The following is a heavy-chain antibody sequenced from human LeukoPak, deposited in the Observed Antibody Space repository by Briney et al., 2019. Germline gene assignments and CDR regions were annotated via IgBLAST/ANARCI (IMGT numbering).Heavy chain of an antibody. CDR3: AKESEITMIVVVISEFDY. J-gene: IGHJ4*02. D-gene: IGHD3-22*01. Sequence: PGGSLRLSCAASGFTFSSYAMSWVRQAPGKGLEWVSAISGSGGSTYYADSVKGRFTISRDNSKNTLYLQMNSLRAEDTAVYYCAKESEITMIVVVISEFDYWGQGTLVTVSS. V-gene: IGHV3-23*01. CDR2: ISGSGGST. CDR1: GFTFSSYA.